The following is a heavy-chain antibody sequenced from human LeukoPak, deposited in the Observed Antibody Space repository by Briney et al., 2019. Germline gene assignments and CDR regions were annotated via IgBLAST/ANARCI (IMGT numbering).Heavy chain of an antibody. CDR3: ARDQDGDYMNSQGIDY. D-gene: IGHD4-17*01. CDR1: GGSISSSSYY. CDR2: IYYSGST. Sequence: PSETLSLTCTVSGGSISSSSYYWGWIRQPPGKGLEWIGSIYYSGSTYYNPSLKSRVTISVDTSKNQFSLKLSSVTAADTAVYYCARDQDGDYMNSQGIDYWGQGTLVTVSS. J-gene: IGHJ4*02. V-gene: IGHV4-39*07.